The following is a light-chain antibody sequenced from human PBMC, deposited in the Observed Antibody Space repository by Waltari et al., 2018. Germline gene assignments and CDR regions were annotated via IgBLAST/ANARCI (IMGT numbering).Light chain of an antibody. J-gene: IGKJ2*01. CDR3: HQYNSWPPYT. Sequence: EIVMTQSPDTLSVSPGERATLSCRASQNIGNNLAWYQQKPGQAPRLLIYGASSTAIGIPDRFSGSGSGTEFTLTISSLQAEDFAVYLCHQYNSWPPYTFGQGTKLEFK. CDR1: QNIGNN. V-gene: IGKV3-15*01. CDR2: GAS.